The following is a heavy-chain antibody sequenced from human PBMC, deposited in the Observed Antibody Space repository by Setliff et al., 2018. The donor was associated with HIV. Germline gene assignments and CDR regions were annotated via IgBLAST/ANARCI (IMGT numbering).Heavy chain of an antibody. J-gene: IGHJ6*03. CDR1: GGSIRNHY. CDR3: ARGTLEQFSSTHYYMDV. V-gene: IGHV4-59*11. Sequence: SETLSLTCTVSGGSIRNHYWSWIRQPPGKALEWIGYVHDSGSTSYKPSLDSRVAMSVDTSKNQFSLRLTSVTAADTAVYYCARGTLEQFSSTHYYMDVWGKGTAVTVSS. D-gene: IGHD6-19*01. CDR2: VHDSGST.